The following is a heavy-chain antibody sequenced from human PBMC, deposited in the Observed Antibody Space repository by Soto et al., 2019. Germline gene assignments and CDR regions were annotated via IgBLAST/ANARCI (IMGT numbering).Heavy chain of an antibody. CDR1: GFTFSSYA. Sequence: EVQLLESGGGLVQPGGSLRLSCAASGFTFSSYAMSWVRQAPGKGLEWVSAISGSGGSTYYADSVKGRFTISRDKSKNTLYLQMNSLRAEDTAVYYCAKDTGPRVVAATVDYWGQGTLVTVSS. J-gene: IGHJ4*02. V-gene: IGHV3-23*01. CDR3: AKDTGPRVVAATVDY. D-gene: IGHD2-15*01. CDR2: ISGSGGST.